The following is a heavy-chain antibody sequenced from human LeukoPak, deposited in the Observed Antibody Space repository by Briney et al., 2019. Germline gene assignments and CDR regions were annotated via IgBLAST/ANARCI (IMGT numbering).Heavy chain of an antibody. CDR3: ASARAVAALYY. CDR2: ISYDGSNK. Sequence: GGSLRLPYAASGFTFSSYELNWVRQAPGKGLEWVAVISYDGSNKYYADSVKGRFTISRDNSKNTLYLQMNSLRAEDTAVYYCASARAVAALYYWGQGALVTVSS. J-gene: IGHJ4*02. CDR1: GFTFSSYE. V-gene: IGHV3-30-3*01. D-gene: IGHD6-19*01.